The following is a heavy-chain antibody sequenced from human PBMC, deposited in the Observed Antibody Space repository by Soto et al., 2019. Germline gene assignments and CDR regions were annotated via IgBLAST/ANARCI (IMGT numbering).Heavy chain of an antibody. CDR3: ARDFAYFDS. V-gene: IGHV3-49*04. D-gene: IGHD3-3*01. Sequence: GGSLSLSCTPSGVKIGDYALNWVRQAPGKGLEWVGFMRSKVYGGATEFAASVEGRFRMSRDDFRGIAYLEMNSLKTEDTAVYFCARDFAYFDSWGQGTLVTVSS. J-gene: IGHJ4*02. CDR2: MRSKVYGGAT. CDR1: GVKIGDYA.